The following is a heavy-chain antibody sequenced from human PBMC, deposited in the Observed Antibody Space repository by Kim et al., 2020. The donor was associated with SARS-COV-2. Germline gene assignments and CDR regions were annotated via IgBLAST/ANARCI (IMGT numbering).Heavy chain of an antibody. J-gene: IGHJ4*02. CDR1: GFTVSSCY. Sequence: GGSLRLSCAASGFTVSSCYLSWVRQAPGKGLEWVSVIYSGGNTYYSDSAKGRFTTSRDSSKNTVYLQMNSLRVDDTALYYCVRDFQTAGYSWSFESWGQGTLVTVSS. CDR3: VRDFQTAGYSWSFES. V-gene: IGHV3-53*01. D-gene: IGHD6-13*01. CDR2: IYSGGNT.